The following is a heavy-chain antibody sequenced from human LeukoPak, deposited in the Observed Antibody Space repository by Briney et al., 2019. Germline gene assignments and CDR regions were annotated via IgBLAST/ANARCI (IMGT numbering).Heavy chain of an antibody. V-gene: IGHV1-2*02. D-gene: IGHD6-19*01. CDR1: GYTFTGYY. Sequence: ASVKVSCKASGYTFTGYYMHWVRQAPGQGLEWMGWINPNSGGTNYALKFQGRVTMTRDTSISTAYMELSRLRSDDTAVYYCAREDSSGCTDYWGQGTLVTVSS. CDR2: INPNSGGT. CDR3: AREDSSGCTDY. J-gene: IGHJ4*02.